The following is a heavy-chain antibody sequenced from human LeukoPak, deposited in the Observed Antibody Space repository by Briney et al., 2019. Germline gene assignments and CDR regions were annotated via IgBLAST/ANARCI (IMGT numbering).Heavy chain of an antibody. V-gene: IGHV3-30*18. CDR2: ISYDGSNK. D-gene: IGHD3-9*01. CDR1: GFTFSSYG. J-gene: IGHJ4*02. Sequence: PGGSLRLSCAASGFTFSSYGMHWVRQAPGKGLEWVAVISYDGSNKYYADSVKGRFTISRDNSKNTLYLQMNSLRAEDTAVYYCAKSLRYFDWLIFGPFDYWGQGTLVTVSS. CDR3: AKSLRYFDWLIFGPFDY.